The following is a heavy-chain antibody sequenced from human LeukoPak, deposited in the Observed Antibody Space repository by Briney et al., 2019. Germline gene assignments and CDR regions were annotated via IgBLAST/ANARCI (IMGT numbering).Heavy chain of an antibody. CDR2: IKSKTDGGTT. CDR3: TTDGSTYYDSSGFLY. J-gene: IGHJ4*02. V-gene: IGHV3-15*01. CDR1: GFTFSSYA. D-gene: IGHD3-22*01. Sequence: GGSLRLSCAASGFTFSSYAMSWVRQAPGKGLEWVGRIKSKTDGGTTDYAAPVKGRFTISRDDSKNTLYLQMNSLKTEDTAVYYCTTDGSTYYDSSGFLYWGQGTLVTVSS.